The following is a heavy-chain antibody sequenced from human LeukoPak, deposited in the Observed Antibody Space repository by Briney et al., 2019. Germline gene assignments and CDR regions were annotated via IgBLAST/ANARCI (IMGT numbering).Heavy chain of an antibody. D-gene: IGHD3-3*01. CDR2: IYYSGST. J-gene: IGHJ6*03. V-gene: IGHV4-30-4*08. CDR3: ASYDFDYYYMDV. CDR1: GGSISSGDYY. Sequence: PSETLSLTCTVSGGSISSGDYYWSWIRQPPGKGLEWIGYIYYSGSTYYNPSLKSRVTISVDTSKNQFSLKLSSVTAADTAVYYCASYDFDYYYMDVWGKGTTVTVSS.